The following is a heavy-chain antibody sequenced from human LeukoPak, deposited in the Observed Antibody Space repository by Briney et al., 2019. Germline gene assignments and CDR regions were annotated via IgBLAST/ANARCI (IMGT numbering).Heavy chain of an antibody. CDR2: INHSRRP. D-gene: IGHD3-22*01. CDR1: GGSFSGYY. V-gene: IGHV4-34*01. CDR3: AIGYYYDSSGYSLDY. J-gene: IGHJ4*02. Sequence: PSETLSLTCAVYGGSFSGYYWSWGRQPPGKGLEWIVEINHSRRPNYHPSLHSLVTISVDTSQNQFSLTLSSVTAADTAVYYCAIGYYYDSSGYSLDYWGQGTLVTVSS.